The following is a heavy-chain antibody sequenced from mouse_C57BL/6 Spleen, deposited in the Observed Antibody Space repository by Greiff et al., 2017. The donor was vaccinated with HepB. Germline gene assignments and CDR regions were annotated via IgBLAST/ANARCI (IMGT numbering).Heavy chain of an antibody. D-gene: IGHD2-4*01. CDR1: GFTFSNYW. Sequence: EVQLVESGGGLVQPGGSMKLSCVASGFTFSNYWMDWVRQSPEKGLEWVAQIRLKSDNYATHYAESVKGRFTISRDDSKSSVYLQMNNLRAEDTGIYYCTGGPFYYDYDPYYFDYWGQGTTLTVSS. CDR3: TGGPFYYDYDPYYFDY. J-gene: IGHJ2*01. CDR2: IRLKSDNYAT. V-gene: IGHV6-3*01.